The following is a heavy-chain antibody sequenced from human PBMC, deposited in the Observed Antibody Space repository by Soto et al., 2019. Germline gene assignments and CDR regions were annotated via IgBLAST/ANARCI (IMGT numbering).Heavy chain of an antibody. CDR1: GGTFSTYT. CDR2: IIPIIGLI. CDR3: AGDPDSHYNDSHASSYP. Sequence: QVQLGQSGAEVKKPGSSVKVSCKASGGTFSTYTITWVRQAPGQGLEWMGRIIPIIGLINYAQKFQGRVTISAAKFTGTAYMELTGLRSDDTAVYYCAGDPDSHYNDSHASSYPWGQGNLVTVSS. J-gene: IGHJ5*02. V-gene: IGHV1-69*08. D-gene: IGHD4-4*01.